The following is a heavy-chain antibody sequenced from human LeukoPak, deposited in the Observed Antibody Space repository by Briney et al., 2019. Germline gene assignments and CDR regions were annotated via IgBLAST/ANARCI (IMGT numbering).Heavy chain of an antibody. CDR1: GGTFSRYA. Sequence: SVKVSCKASGGTFSRYAISWVRQAPGQGLEWMGGIIPIFGTANYAQKFQGRVTITTDESTSTAYMELSSLRSEDTAVYYCARDRLGITGTIYYYMDVWGKGTTVTVSS. CDR2: IIPIFGTA. V-gene: IGHV1-69*05. D-gene: IGHD1-7*01. J-gene: IGHJ6*03. CDR3: ARDRLGITGTIYYYMDV.